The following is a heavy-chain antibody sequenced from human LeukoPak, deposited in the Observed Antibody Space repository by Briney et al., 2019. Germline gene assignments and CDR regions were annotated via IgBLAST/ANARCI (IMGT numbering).Heavy chain of an antibody. V-gene: IGHV3-21*01. CDR2: ISSSSSYI. D-gene: IGHD3-22*01. J-gene: IGHJ4*02. Sequence: GGSLRLSCAASGFTLSSYRVDWVRQAPGKGLEWVSSISSSSSYIYYADSVKGRFNISRHNAKHSLCLQLNCLRGEDMVVDYCARDTYYYYSSGYYGCDYGGRGTRVTVSS. CDR3: ARDTYYYYSSGYYGCDY. CDR1: GFTLSSYR.